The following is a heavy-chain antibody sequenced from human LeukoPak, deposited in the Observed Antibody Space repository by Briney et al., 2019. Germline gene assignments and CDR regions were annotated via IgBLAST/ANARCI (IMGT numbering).Heavy chain of an antibody. V-gene: IGHV3-23*01. Sequence: GGSLRLSCAVSGFTFTRYAVSWVRQAPGKGLDWVSVISGSGDSTHYADSVNGRFTISRDNSENTLHLQMSSVRVEDTAIYYCTTLSDAIAAAGTRNYWGQGTLVTVSS. CDR3: TTLSDAIAAAGTRNY. CDR2: ISGSGDST. D-gene: IGHD6-13*01. CDR1: GFTFTRYA. J-gene: IGHJ4*02.